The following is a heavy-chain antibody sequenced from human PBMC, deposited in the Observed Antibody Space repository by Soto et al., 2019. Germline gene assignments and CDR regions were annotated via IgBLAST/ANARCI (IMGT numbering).Heavy chain of an antibody. Sequence: PEGSLRLSCAASGFTYSDHYMTWIRQAPGKGQQSLSYISGSGDIISYADSVKVRFISSRDSGKRSLYRQMNSLTVEDTAVDYCSRGRRLADYWGRGSLVTVSS. CDR3: SRGRRLADY. D-gene: IGHD6-25*01. CDR2: ISGSGDII. J-gene: IGHJ4*02. V-gene: IGHV3-11*01. CDR1: GFTYSDHY.